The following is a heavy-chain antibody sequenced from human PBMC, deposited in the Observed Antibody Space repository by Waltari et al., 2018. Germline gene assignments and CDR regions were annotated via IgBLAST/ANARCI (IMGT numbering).Heavy chain of an antibody. Sequence: QVQLQQSGPGLVKPSQTLSLTCAISGDSVSSNSGAWNWIRQSPSRGPEWLGRTYYRSNWNKNYALSVKSRITINPDTSKNQFSLHLNSVTPEDTAVYYCARGDQHFDYWGQGTLVTVSS. CDR2: TYYRSNWNK. CDR3: ARGDQHFDY. V-gene: IGHV6-1*01. CDR1: GDSVSSNSGA. J-gene: IGHJ4*02.